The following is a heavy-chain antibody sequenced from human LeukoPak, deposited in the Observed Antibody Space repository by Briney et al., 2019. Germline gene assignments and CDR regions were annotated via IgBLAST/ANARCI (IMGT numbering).Heavy chain of an antibody. J-gene: IGHJ4*02. CDR2: INTDGSYT. CDR1: GFTFNNYW. D-gene: IGHD2/OR15-2a*01. V-gene: IGHV3-74*01. Sequence: GGSLRLSCVASGFTFNNYWMHWVRQAPGKGLVWVSRINTDGSYTDCADSVKGRFTISRDNAKNTLYLQTSSLRVEDTAVYYCATDVYGPGQWGQGTLVIVSS. CDR3: ATDVYGPGQ.